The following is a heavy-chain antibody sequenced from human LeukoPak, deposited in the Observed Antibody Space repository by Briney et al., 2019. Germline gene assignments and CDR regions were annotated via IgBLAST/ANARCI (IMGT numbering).Heavy chain of an antibody. Sequence: SETLSLTCTVSGYSISSDYYWGWIRQPPGQGLEWIGTIYHTGSTYYNPSLKSRVTISVDTSKNQFSLKLSSVTAADTAMYYCARDQSQTIFGVVTPSFDFWGQGTLATVSS. D-gene: IGHD3-3*01. CDR1: GYSISSDYY. CDR2: IYHTGST. V-gene: IGHV4-38-2*02. J-gene: IGHJ4*02. CDR3: ARDQSQTIFGVVTPSFDF.